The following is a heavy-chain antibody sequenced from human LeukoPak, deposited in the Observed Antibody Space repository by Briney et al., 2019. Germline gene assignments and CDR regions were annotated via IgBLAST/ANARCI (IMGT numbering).Heavy chain of an antibody. J-gene: IGHJ3*01. D-gene: IGHD2-21*01. CDR1: GFAFKIYA. V-gene: IGHV3-30-3*01. CDR3: SRGIPDALDV. Sequence: GESLRLSCAASGFAFKIYAVHWVRQAPGKGLEWVSLILYDGNTRYYADSVEGRFTSSRDNSKDTLYLEMHSLRPEDTAIYYCSRGIPDALDVWGQGTMVIVSS. CDR2: ILYDGNTR.